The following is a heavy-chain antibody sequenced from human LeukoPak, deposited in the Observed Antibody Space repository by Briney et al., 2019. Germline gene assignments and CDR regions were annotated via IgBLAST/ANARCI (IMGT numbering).Heavy chain of an antibody. Sequence: GGSLRLSCAASGFTFSSYAMSWVRQAPGKGLEWVSAISTSGDYTYYADSVKGQFTISRDNSKNTLYLQMNSLRAGDTAVYYCAKGSEYLWGSSLENYYYFYMDVWGKGTTVTVSS. CDR2: ISTSGDYT. CDR3: AKGSEYLWGSSLENYYYFYMDV. D-gene: IGHD3-16*01. J-gene: IGHJ6*03. CDR1: GFTFSSYA. V-gene: IGHV3-23*01.